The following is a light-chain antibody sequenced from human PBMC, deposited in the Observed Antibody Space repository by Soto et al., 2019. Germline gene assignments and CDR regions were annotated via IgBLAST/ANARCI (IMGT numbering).Light chain of an antibody. CDR2: KAS. CDR1: QTISTW. V-gene: IGKV1-5*03. J-gene: IGKJ1*01. CDR3: QQYNSYPWT. Sequence: IQMTQSPSTLSASVGDRVTFTCRASQTISTWLAWYQQKPGEAPKLLIYKASTLEVGVPSRFSASGSGTEFILTINTLQPADFATYYCQQYNSYPWTFGQGTKV.